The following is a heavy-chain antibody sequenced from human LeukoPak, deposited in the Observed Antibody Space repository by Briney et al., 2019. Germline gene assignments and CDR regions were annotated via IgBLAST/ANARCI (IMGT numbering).Heavy chain of an antibody. CDR2: IYSGGST. Sequence: GGSLRLSCAASGLTVSRNYMSWVRQAPGKGLEWVSVIYSGGSTYYADSVKGRFTISRDNSKNTLYLQMNSLRAEDTAVYYCARLWKYYDSSGYFDAFDIWGQGTMVTVSS. V-gene: IGHV3-53*01. D-gene: IGHD3-22*01. CDR3: ARLWKYYDSSGYFDAFDI. J-gene: IGHJ3*02. CDR1: GLTVSRNY.